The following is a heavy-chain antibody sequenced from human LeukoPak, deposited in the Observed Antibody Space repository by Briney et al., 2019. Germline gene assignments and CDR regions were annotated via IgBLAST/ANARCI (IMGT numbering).Heavy chain of an antibody. V-gene: IGHV4-39*07. J-gene: IGHJ4*02. CDR2: IYYSGST. Sequence: SETLSLTCTVSGGSISSYFWGWIRQPPGKGLEWIGSIYYSGSTHYNPSLKSRVTMSVDTSKNQFSLKLRSVAAADTAVYYCARVRGGSYWLLDYWGQGTLVTVSS. CDR3: ARVRGGSYWLLDY. D-gene: IGHD1-26*01. CDR1: GGSISSYF.